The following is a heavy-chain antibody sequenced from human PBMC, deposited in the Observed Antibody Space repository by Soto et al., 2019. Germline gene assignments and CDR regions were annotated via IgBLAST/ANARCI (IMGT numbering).Heavy chain of an antibody. CDR3: ARHSGRFGDWFDP. Sequence: EVQLVQSGTEVTKPGESLKISCKGSGYRFTNYWIGWVRQMPGKGLEWMGIIYPGDSDTRYSPSFQGQVTISADKSISTAYLQWSSLKASDTAMYYCARHSGRFGDWFDPWGQGTLVTVSS. J-gene: IGHJ5*02. V-gene: IGHV5-51*01. CDR1: GYRFTNYW. CDR2: IYPGDSDT. D-gene: IGHD3-10*01.